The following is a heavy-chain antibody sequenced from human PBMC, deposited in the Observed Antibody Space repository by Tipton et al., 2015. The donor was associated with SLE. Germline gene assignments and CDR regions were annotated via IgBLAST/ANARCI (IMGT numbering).Heavy chain of an antibody. CDR2: IYYSGST. J-gene: IGHJ6*03. CDR1: GGSISSGDYY. CDR3: ARDSGAPFLEWLRWNDEDYYYYMDV. D-gene: IGHD3-3*02. Sequence: TLSLTCTVSGGSISSGDYYWSWIRQPPGKGLEWIGYIYYSGSTYYNPSLKSRVTISVDTSKNQFSLKLSSVTAADTAVYYCARDSGAPFLEWLRWNDEDYYYYMDVWGKGTTVTVSS. V-gene: IGHV4-30-4*01.